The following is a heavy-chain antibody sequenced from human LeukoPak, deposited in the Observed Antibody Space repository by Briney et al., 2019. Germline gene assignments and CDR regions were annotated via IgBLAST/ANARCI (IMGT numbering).Heavy chain of an antibody. CDR3: ARGRYGSGSYYIFLETYYYYYGMDV. CDR2: IIPIFGTA. D-gene: IGHD3-10*01. V-gene: IGHV1-69*01. CDR1: GGTFSSYA. Sequence: SVKVSCKASGGTFSSYAISWVRQAPGQGLEWMGGIIPIFGTANYAQKFQGRVTITADESTSTAYMELSSLRSEDTAVYYCARGRYGSGSYYIFLETYYYYYGMDVWGQGTTVTVSS. J-gene: IGHJ6*02.